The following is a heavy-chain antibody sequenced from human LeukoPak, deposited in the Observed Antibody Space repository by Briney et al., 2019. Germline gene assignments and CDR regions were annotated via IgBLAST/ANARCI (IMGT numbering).Heavy chain of an antibody. CDR2: INPNSGGT. V-gene: IGHV1-2*02. CDR1: GYTFTGYY. D-gene: IGHD3-22*01. Sequence: ASVKVSCKASGYTFTGYYMHWVRQAPGQGLEWMGWINPNSGGTNYAQKFQGRVTMTRDTSISTAYMELSRLRSDDTAVYYCARLNWGYYNDIEDKNWLDPWGQGTLVTVSS. CDR3: ARLNWGYYNDIEDKNWLDP. J-gene: IGHJ5*02.